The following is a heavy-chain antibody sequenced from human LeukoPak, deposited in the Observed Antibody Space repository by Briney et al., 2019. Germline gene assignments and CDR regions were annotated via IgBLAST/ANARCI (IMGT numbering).Heavy chain of an antibody. CDR2: IYYSGST. J-gene: IGHJ5*02. CDR3: ARVVFGWFGYCSGGSRPEWFDP. D-gene: IGHD2-15*01. Sequence: SETLSLTCTVSGGSISSYYWSWVRQPPGKGLEWIGYIYYSGSTNYNPSLKSRVTISVDTSKNQFSLKLSSVTAADTAVYYCARVVFGWFGYCSGGSRPEWFDPWGQGTLVTVSS. V-gene: IGHV4-59*01. CDR1: GGSISSYY.